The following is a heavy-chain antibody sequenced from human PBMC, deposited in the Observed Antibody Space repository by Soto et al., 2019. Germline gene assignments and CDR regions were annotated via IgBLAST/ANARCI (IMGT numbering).Heavy chain of an antibody. J-gene: IGHJ5*02. Sequence: PSETLSISCTVSGDSIIGGASFWSWIRQPPGKGLEWIANVYYSGSSYYNPSLKSRLTISVDTTKNQFSLQLKSMTAADTAVYYCAKLSCTSSTCYFPGWFDPWGQGTLVTVSS. CDR2: VYYSGSS. D-gene: IGHD2-15*01. CDR3: AKLSCTSSTCYFPGWFDP. CDR1: GDSIIGGASF. V-gene: IGHV4-31*03.